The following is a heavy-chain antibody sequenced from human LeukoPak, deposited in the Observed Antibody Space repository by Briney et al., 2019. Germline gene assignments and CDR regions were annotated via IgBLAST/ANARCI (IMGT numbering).Heavy chain of an antibody. CDR3: ARDLHGDYWGLDY. D-gene: IGHD4-17*01. CDR2: ISSSSSYI. J-gene: IGHJ4*02. CDR1: GFTFSSHT. Sequence: GGSLRLSCAASGFTFSSHTMTWVRQAPGKGLEWVSSISSSSSYIYYADSVKGRFTISRDNAKNSLYLQMNSLRAEDTAVYYCARDLHGDYWGLDYWGQGTLVTVSS. V-gene: IGHV3-21*01.